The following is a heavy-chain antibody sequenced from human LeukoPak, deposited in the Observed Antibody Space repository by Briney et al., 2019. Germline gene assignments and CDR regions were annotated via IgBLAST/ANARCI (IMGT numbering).Heavy chain of an antibody. V-gene: IGHV1-2*04. Sequence: ASVKVSCKASGYTFTDYYMHWVRLAPGQGLEWMGWINPNSGGTNYVQKFQGWVTMTRDTSINTAYMELSRLTSDGTAVYYCARVNFLYCSSTSCLFDYWGQGTLVTVSS. CDR3: ARVNFLYCSSTSCLFDY. D-gene: IGHD2-2*01. CDR1: GYTFTDYY. CDR2: INPNSGGT. J-gene: IGHJ4*02.